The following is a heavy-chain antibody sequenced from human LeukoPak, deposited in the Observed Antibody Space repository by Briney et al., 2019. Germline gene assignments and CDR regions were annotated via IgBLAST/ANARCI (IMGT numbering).Heavy chain of an antibody. CDR2: IYSGGST. CDR3: AKRPDSHDY. J-gene: IGHJ4*02. V-gene: IGHV3-66*04. CDR1: SFTVSSSY. D-gene: IGHD3-22*01. Sequence: GGSLRLSCAASSFTVSSSYMTWVRQAPGKGLEWVPIIYSGGSTYYADSVKGRFTISRDISKNTVHLQMSSLRAEDTAIYYCAKRPDSHDYWGQGTLVTVSS.